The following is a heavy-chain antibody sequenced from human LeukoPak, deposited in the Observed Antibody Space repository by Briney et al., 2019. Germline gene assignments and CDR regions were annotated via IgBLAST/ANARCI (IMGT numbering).Heavy chain of an antibody. Sequence: GASVKVSCKASRDTFSSYGISWVRQAPGQGLEWMGRIIPNLNIANYAQRFQGRVTFTADKSATTAYMEVKSLRSEDTAVYYCATDSIGDILTGAFDYWGQGTLVTVSS. D-gene: IGHD3-9*01. V-gene: IGHV1-69*04. CDR1: RDTFSSYG. J-gene: IGHJ4*02. CDR2: IIPNLNIA. CDR3: ATDSIGDILTGAFDY.